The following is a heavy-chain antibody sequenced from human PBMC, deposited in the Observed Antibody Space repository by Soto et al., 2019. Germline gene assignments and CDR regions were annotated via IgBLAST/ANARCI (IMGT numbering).Heavy chain of an antibody. CDR3: ARHSTGYYYSWFDP. Sequence: SETLSLTCAVYGGSFSGYYWTWIRQPPGTGLEWIGEINHSGSTNYNPSLKSRITISVDTSKNQFSLKLSSVTAADTAVYYCARHSTGYYYSWFDPWGQGTLVTVS. CDR2: INHSGST. V-gene: IGHV4-34*01. D-gene: IGHD3-22*01. J-gene: IGHJ5*02. CDR1: GGSFSGYY.